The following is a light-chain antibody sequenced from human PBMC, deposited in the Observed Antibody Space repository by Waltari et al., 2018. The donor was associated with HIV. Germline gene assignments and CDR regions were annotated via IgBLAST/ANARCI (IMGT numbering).Light chain of an antibody. J-gene: IGLJ2*01. Sequence: SHELIQPPSVSVSPGQTARITCSGDALPKHYAYWYQQKPGQAPILVIFKDNERPSGIPERFSGSSSGTTVTLTISGVQAEDEGDYYCQSADSNGGVFGGGTKLTVL. CDR1: ALPKHY. CDR2: KDN. V-gene: IGLV3-25*03. CDR3: QSADSNGGV.